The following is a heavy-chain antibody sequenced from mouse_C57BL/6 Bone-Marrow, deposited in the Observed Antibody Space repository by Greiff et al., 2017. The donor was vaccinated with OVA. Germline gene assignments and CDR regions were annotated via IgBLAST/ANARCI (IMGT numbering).Heavy chain of an antibody. Sequence: EVQLVESGGGLVQPGGSLSLSCAASGFTFTDYYMSWVRQPPGKALEWLGFIRNKANGYTTEYSASVKGRFTISRDNSQSILYLQMNALRAEDSATYYCARSYYYGSSSYWYFDVWGTGTTVTVSS. CDR3: ARSYYYGSSSYWYFDV. J-gene: IGHJ1*03. V-gene: IGHV7-3*01. CDR2: IRNKANGYTT. D-gene: IGHD1-1*01. CDR1: GFTFTDYY.